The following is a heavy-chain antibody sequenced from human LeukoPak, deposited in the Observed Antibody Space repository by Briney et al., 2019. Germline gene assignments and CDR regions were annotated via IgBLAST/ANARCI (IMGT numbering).Heavy chain of an antibody. CDR1: GYTFTGYY. J-gene: IGHJ6*02. V-gene: IGHV1-2*02. CDR3: ARVAPVITGDYYYYGMDV. Sequence: ASVKVSCKASGYTFTGYYMHWVRQAPGQGLEWMGWINPNSGGTNYAQKFQGRVTMTRDTSISTAYMELSRLRSDDTAVYYCARVAPVITGDYYYYGMDVWGQGTTVTVSS. CDR2: INPNSGGT. D-gene: IGHD3-22*01.